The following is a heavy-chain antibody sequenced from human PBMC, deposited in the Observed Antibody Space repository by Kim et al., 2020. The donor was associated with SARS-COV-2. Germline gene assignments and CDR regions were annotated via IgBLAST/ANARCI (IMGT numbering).Heavy chain of an antibody. V-gene: IGHV4-39*01. Sequence: LKGRVTLSVDTSKNPFSLKLSSVTAADTAVYYCARQIWYYDFWSARFDYWGQGTLVTVSS. D-gene: IGHD3-3*01. CDR3: ARQIWYYDFWSARFDY. J-gene: IGHJ4*02.